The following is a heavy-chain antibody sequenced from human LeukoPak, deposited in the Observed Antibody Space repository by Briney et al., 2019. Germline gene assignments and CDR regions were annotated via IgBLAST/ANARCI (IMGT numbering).Heavy chain of an antibody. CDR3: ARIRPGGAPPDY. CDR1: GGSFSGYY. CDR2: INHSGST. Sequence: SETLSLTCAVYGGSFSGYYWSWIRQPPGKGLEWIGEINHSGSTNYNPSLKSRATISVDTSKNQFSLKLSSVTAADTAVYYCARIRPGGAPPDYWGQGTLVTVSS. D-gene: IGHD3-16*01. J-gene: IGHJ4*02. V-gene: IGHV4-34*01.